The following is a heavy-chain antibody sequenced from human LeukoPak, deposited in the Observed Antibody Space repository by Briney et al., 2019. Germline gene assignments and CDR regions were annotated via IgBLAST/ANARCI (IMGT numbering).Heavy chain of an antibody. D-gene: IGHD3-10*01. V-gene: IGHV3-33*01. CDR2: IWYDGSKQ. J-gene: IGHJ4*02. Sequence: GGSLRLSCATSGLSFSSHGMNWVRQAPGQGLEWVALIWYDGSKQYYTDSVEGRFTISRDNSKNTLYLQMNSLRVDDTAVYYCARLLGSYLDSWGQGTLVTVSS. CDR3: ARLLGSYLDS. CDR1: GLSFSSHG.